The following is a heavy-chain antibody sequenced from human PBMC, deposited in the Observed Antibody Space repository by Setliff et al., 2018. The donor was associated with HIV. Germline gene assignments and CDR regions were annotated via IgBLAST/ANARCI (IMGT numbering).Heavy chain of an antibody. CDR1: GLTISNSA. CDR3: AKASWNYVADWFDP. J-gene: IGHJ5*02. V-gene: IGHV3-23*01. Sequence: ETLRLSCAASGLTISNSAMTWVRQAPGKGLEWVSSISGRDTGTNYADSVKGRFIISRDNSKNTLYLQMNSLRVDDTAVYYCAKASWNYVADWFDPWGQGTLVTVSS. D-gene: IGHD1-7*01. CDR2: ISGRDTGT.